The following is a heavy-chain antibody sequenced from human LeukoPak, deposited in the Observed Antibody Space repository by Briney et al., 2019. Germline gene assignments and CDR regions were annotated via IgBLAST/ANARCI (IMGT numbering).Heavy chain of an antibody. V-gene: IGHV3-33*01. CDR1: GFTFSSYG. D-gene: IGHD3-3*01. CDR2: IWYDGSNK. CDR3: ARSYYDFWSGYHRNRFDP. J-gene: IGHJ5*02. Sequence: GGSLRLSCAASGFTFSSYGMHWVRQAPGKGLEWVAVIWYDGSNKYYADSVKGRFTISRDNSKNTLYLQMNSLRAEDTAVYYCARSYYDFWSGYHRNRFDPWGQGTLVTVSS.